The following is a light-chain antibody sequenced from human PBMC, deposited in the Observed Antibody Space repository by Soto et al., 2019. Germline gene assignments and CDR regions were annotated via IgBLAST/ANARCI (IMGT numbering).Light chain of an antibody. V-gene: IGKV1-39*01. Sequence: DIQMTQSPPSLSTSVGDRVTITCRASQSIGSYLNWYHQKPGKAPKLLIYAASSLQSGVPSRFSGSGSGTDFTLTISSLQPEDFATYFCQQSFSTPWTFGQGTKVEIK. J-gene: IGKJ1*01. CDR2: AAS. CDR3: QQSFSTPWT. CDR1: QSIGSY.